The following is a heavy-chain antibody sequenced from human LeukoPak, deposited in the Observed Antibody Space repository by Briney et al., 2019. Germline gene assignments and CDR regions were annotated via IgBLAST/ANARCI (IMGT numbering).Heavy chain of an antibody. CDR3: ARNPIVVVPAAMGEFDY. V-gene: IGHV3-23*01. Sequence: GGSLRLSCAASGFTLSSYGMSWVRQAPGKGLEWVSVISGSGASTYYADSVKGRFTISRDNSKNTLYLQMNSLRAEDTAVYYCARNPIVVVPAAMGEFDYWGQGTLVTVSS. J-gene: IGHJ4*02. D-gene: IGHD2-2*01. CDR2: ISGSGAST. CDR1: GFTLSSYG.